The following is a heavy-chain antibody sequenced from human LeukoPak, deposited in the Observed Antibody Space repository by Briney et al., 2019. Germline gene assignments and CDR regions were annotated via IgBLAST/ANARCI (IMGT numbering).Heavy chain of an antibody. CDR1: GGSISSGSYY. CDR2: IYTSGST. Sequence: SETLSLTCTVSGGSISSGSYYWSWIRQPAGKGLERIGRIYTSGSTNYNPSLKSRVTISVDTSKNQFSLKLSSVTAADTAVYYCARTGEEGIDYWGQGTLVTVSS. CDR3: ARTGEEGIDY. D-gene: IGHD7-27*01. J-gene: IGHJ4*02. V-gene: IGHV4-61*02.